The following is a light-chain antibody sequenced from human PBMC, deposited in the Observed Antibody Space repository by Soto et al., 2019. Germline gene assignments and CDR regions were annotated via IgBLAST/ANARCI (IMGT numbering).Light chain of an antibody. J-gene: IGKJ1*01. V-gene: IGKV1-39*01. CDR2: GAS. CDR3: QESYSSLWGT. Sequence: DIQMTQSPSSLSASVGDRVTITCQTSQSINTYLNWYQQKTGKAPKLLIYGASSLQSGVPLRFSGSGSGTDFTLTISSLEPEDFATYYCQESYSSLWGTCGQGTKVEIK. CDR1: QSINTY.